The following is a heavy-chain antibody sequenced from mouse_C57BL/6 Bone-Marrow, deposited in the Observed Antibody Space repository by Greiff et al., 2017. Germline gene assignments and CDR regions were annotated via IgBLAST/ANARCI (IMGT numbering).Heavy chain of an antibody. D-gene: IGHD1-1*01. V-gene: IGHV5-17*01. J-gene: IGHJ1*03. CDR1: GFTFSDYG. CDR3: AMGSTWYFDV. CDR2: ISSGSSTI. Sequence: EVKVVESGGGLVKPGGSLKLSCAASGFTFSDYGMHWVRQAPEKGLEWVAYISSGSSTIYYADTVKGRFTISRDNAKNTLFLQMTSLRSEDTAMYYCAMGSTWYFDVWGTETTVTVSS.